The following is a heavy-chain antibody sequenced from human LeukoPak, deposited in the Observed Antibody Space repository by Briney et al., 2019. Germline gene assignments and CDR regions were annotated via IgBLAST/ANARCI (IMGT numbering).Heavy chain of an antibody. Sequence: GGSLRLSCAASGFTFSSYSMNWVRQAPGKGLEWVSSISSSSSYIYYADSVKGRFTISRDNAKNSLYLQMNSLRAEDTAVYYCARGSDNNIVVVPAYYYYMDVWGKGTTVTVSS. V-gene: IGHV3-21*01. CDR1: GFTFSSYS. CDR3: ARGSDNNIVVVPAYYYYMDV. CDR2: ISSSSSYI. D-gene: IGHD2-2*01. J-gene: IGHJ6*03.